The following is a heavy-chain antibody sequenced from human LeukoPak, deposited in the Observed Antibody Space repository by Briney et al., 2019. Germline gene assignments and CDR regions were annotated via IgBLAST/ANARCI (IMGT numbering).Heavy chain of an antibody. CDR2: INPNSCGT. V-gene: IGHV1-2*02. Sequence: GSVKISCKASGYPFTGYYMHWVRQAPGQGLEWMGWINPNSCGTNYTQKFQGRVTMTRDTSISTAYMELSRLRSDDTAVYYCARDGPRYYDSSGYYFSESFDYWGQGTLVTVSS. D-gene: IGHD3-22*01. J-gene: IGHJ4*02. CDR3: ARDGPRYYDSSGYYFSESFDY. CDR1: GYPFTGYY.